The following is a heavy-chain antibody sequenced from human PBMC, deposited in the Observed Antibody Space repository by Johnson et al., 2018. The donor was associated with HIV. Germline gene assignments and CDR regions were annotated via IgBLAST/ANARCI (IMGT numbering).Heavy chain of an antibody. D-gene: IGHD3-22*01. CDR3: ARVGVGGTYYYDSSGRAGGAFDI. J-gene: IGHJ3*02. CDR1: GFTFSSYW. V-gene: IGHV3-74*02. CDR2: INSDESST. Sequence: VQLVESGGGLVQPGGSLRLSCAASGFTFSSYWMHWVRQAPGKGLVWVSRINSDESSTTYADSVKGRFTISRDNAKNTLYLQMSSLRAEDTAIYYCARVGVGGTYYYDSSGRAGGAFDIWGQGTMVTVSS.